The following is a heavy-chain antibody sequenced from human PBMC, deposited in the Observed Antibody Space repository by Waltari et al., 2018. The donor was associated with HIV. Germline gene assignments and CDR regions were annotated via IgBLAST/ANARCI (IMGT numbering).Heavy chain of an antibody. Sequence: EMQLVESGGGLVQPGGSLRLSCVASGFTFRRYEMNWVRQVPGKGLEWISYIGSSGTTISYADSVKGRFTFSRDNAKKSLFLQMNSLRVEDTAVYWCARVNQVLYYGMDVWGQGTTVTVSS. D-gene: IGHD2-2*02. CDR2: IGSSGTTI. V-gene: IGHV3-48*03. CDR1: GFTFRRYE. J-gene: IGHJ6*02. CDR3: ARVNQVLYYGMDV.